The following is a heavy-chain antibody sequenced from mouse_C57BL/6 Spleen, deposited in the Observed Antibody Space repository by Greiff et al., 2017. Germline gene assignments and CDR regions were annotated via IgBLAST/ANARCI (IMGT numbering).Heavy chain of an antibody. D-gene: IGHD6-1*01. CDR2: IDPSDSYT. Sequence: QVQLKQPGAELVMPGASVKLSCKASGYTFTSYWMHWVKQRPGQGLEWIGEIDPSDSYTNYNQKFKGKSTLTVDKSSSTAYMQLSSLTSEDAAVYYCARSSLGYWVQGTTLTVSS. CDR3: ARSSLGY. J-gene: IGHJ2*01. V-gene: IGHV1-69*01. CDR1: GYTFTSYW.